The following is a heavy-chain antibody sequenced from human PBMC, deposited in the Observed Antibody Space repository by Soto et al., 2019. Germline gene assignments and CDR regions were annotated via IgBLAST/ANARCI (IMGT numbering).Heavy chain of an antibody. CDR2: IIPIFGTA. Sequence: GASVKVSCKASGGTFSSYAISWVRQAPGQGLEWMGGIIPIFGTANYAQKFQGRVTITADESTSTAYMELSSLRSEDTAVYYCARVRRIAVAGPYGMDVWGQGTTVTVS. J-gene: IGHJ6*02. V-gene: IGHV1-69*13. CDR3: ARVRRIAVAGPYGMDV. CDR1: GGTFSSYA. D-gene: IGHD6-19*01.